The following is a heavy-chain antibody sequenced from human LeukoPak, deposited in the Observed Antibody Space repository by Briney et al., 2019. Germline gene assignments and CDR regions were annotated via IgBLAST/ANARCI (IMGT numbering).Heavy chain of an antibody. CDR2: IRYDGRSQ. CDR1: GFTFSNYG. D-gene: IGHD5-18*01. CDR3: ARLYSRVGPFDY. V-gene: IGHV3-30*02. Sequence: GGSLRLSCATSGFTFSNYGMHWVRQAPGKGLEWVAFIRYDGRSQYYANSAKGRFTISRDNAKNSLYLQMNSLRAEDTAVYYCARLYSRVGPFDYWGQGTLVTVSS. J-gene: IGHJ4*02.